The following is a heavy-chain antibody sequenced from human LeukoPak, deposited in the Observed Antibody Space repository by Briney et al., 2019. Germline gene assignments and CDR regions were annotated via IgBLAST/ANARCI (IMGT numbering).Heavy chain of an antibody. V-gene: IGHV1-46*01. CDR3: ARVGMVRGVPLPRGYYYYYMDV. CDR2: INPSGGST. D-gene: IGHD3-10*01. CDR1: GYTFTSYY. Sequence: GASVKVSCKASGYTFTSYYMHWVRQAPGQGLEWMGIINPSGGSTSYAQKFQGRVTMTRNTSISTAYMELSSLRSEDTAVYYCARVGMVRGVPLPRGYYYYYMDVWGKGTTVTISS. J-gene: IGHJ6*03.